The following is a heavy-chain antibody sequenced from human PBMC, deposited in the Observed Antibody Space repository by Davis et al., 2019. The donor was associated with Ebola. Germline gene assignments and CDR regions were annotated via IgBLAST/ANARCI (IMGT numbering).Heavy chain of an antibody. Sequence: PGGSLRLSCAASGFTFSSYGMHWVRQAPGKGLEWVSSISSSSSYIYYADSVKGRFTISRDNAKNSLYLQMNSLRAEDTAVYYCARVVDDFWSGYYKYYYYYMDVWGKGTTVTVSS. CDR2: ISSSSSYI. CDR3: ARVVDDFWSGYYKYYYYYMDV. D-gene: IGHD3-3*01. V-gene: IGHV3-21*01. CDR1: GFTFSSYG. J-gene: IGHJ6*03.